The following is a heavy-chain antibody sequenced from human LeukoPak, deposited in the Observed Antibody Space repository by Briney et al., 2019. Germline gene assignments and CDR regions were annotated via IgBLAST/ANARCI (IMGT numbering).Heavy chain of an antibody. CDR3: ARPTTRWFGELSPDAFDI. CDR1: GGTFSSYA. V-gene: IGHV1-69*05. Sequence: SVKVSCKASGGTFSSYAISWVRQAPGQGLEGMGGIIPIFGTANYEQKCQGRVTITTDESTSTAYMELSSLRSEDTAVYYCARPTTRWFGELSPDAFDIWGQGTMVTVSS. J-gene: IGHJ3*02. D-gene: IGHD3-10*01. CDR2: IIPIFGTA.